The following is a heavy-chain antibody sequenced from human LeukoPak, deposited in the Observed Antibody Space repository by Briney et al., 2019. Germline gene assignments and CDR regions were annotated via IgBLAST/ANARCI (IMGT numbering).Heavy chain of an antibody. CDR2: ISFRSGNT. V-gene: IGHV3-11*05. CDR1: GFTFRYYY. J-gene: IGHJ4*02. Sequence: GGSLRLSCAACGFTFRYYYMSWLRQAPGKGLEWISYISFRSGNTNNADSVKGRFTISRDNAKNSLYLQMNSLRAEDTAVYYCAREYGSGTYFDYWGQGTLVTVSS. D-gene: IGHD3-10*01. CDR3: AREYGSGTYFDY.